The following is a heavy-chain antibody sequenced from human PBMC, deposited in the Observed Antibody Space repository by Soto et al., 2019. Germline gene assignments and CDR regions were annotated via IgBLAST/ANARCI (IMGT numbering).Heavy chain of an antibody. J-gene: IGHJ5*02. CDR1: GFRFSDYS. V-gene: IGHV3-23*01. CDR3: AKIPPLYYDSRGFYGGSGP. Sequence: EEQLLESGGGLVQPGGSLRLSCAASGFRFSDYSMSWVRQVPGGGLEWVAVISADGHSTYFADSVKGRFTITRDNFKEKLSLEINSMGPEATALYPCAKIPPLYYDSRGFYGGSGPGGQGPQVPVSA. D-gene: IGHD3-22*01. CDR2: ISADGHST.